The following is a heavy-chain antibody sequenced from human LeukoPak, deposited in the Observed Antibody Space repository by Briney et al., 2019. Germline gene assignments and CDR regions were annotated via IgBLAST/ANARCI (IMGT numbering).Heavy chain of an antibody. J-gene: IGHJ4*02. CDR2: IWYDGSNR. CDR3: ARDPLAVLSYFDY. D-gene: IGHD4/OR15-4a*01. CDR1: GCIFSYYG. V-gene: IGHV3-33*01. Sequence: GGSLRLSCAASGCIFSYYGMHWVRQAPGKGLEWVAVIWYDGSNRYYADSLKGRFTISRDNSKNTLYLQMNSLTADDTAVYYCARDPLAVLSYFDYWGQGTLVTVSS.